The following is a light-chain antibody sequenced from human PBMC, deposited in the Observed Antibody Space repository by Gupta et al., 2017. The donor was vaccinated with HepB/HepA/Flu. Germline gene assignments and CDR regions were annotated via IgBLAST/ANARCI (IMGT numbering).Light chain of an antibody. Sequence: EIVITPSPATLSVSPGERSTLSCRASQSVSSNLAWYQQKPGQAPRLLIYGASTRATGIPARFSGSGSGTEFTLTISSLQSEDFAVYYCQQDNNWPSHFGGGTKVEIK. V-gene: IGKV3-15*01. CDR2: GAS. J-gene: IGKJ4*01. CDR1: QSVSSN. CDR3: QQDNNWPSH.